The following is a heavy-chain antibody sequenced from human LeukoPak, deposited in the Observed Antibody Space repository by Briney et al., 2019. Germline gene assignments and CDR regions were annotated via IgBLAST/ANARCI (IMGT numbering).Heavy chain of an antibody. D-gene: IGHD6-19*01. V-gene: IGHV1-2*02. Sequence: ASVKVSCKAPGYTFTGYYMHWVRQAPGQGLEWMGWINPNSGGTNYAQKFQGRVTMTRDTSISTAYMELSRLRSDDTAVYSCARTQPQWQVRGGFDYWGQGTLVTVSS. CDR1: GYTFTGYY. J-gene: IGHJ4*02. CDR3: ARTQPQWQVRGGFDY. CDR2: INPNSGGT.